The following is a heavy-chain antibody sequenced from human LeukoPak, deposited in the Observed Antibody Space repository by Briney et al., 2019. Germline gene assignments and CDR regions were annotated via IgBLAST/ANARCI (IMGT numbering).Heavy chain of an antibody. CDR3: VAYNWNYPDY. CDR2: IKTDGSST. D-gene: IGHD1-20*01. Sequence: PGGSLRLSCATSGFIFSSYYMYWVRHAPEKGLVWVSRIKTDGSSTAYADSVKGRFTISRDNAKNTLYLQMNSLRAEDTAVYYCVAYNWNYPDYWGQGTLVTVSS. J-gene: IGHJ4*02. V-gene: IGHV3-74*01. CDR1: GFIFSSYY.